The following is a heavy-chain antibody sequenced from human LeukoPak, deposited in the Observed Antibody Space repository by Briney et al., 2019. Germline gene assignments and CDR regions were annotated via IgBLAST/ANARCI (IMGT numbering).Heavy chain of an antibody. V-gene: IGHV3-48*03. J-gene: IGHJ4*02. CDR2: ITSSGRTI. CDR1: GFSFSNFE. CDR3: VREGAYCSGASCYFDY. Sequence: PGGSLRLSCAASGFSFSNFEMNWVRQAPGKGLEWVSYITSSGRTIFYANSVKGRFTISRDNAKNSLYLQMSSLRAEDTAVYYCVREGAYCSGASCYFDYWGQGTLVTVSS. D-gene: IGHD2-15*01.